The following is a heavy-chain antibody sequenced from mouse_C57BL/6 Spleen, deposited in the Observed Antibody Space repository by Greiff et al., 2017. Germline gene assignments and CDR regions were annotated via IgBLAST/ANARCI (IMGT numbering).Heavy chain of an antibody. CDR2: IHPNSGST. V-gene: IGHV1-64*01. CDR3: ARGGYYGSSIDYFDY. CDR1: GYTFTSYW. J-gene: IGHJ2*01. D-gene: IGHD1-1*01. Sequence: QVQLQQPGAELVKPGASVKLSCKASGYTFTSYWMHWVKQRPGQGLEWIGMIHPNSGSTNYNEKFKSKATLTVDKSSSTAYMQLSSLTSEDSAVYYFARGGYYGSSIDYFDYWGQGTTLTVSS.